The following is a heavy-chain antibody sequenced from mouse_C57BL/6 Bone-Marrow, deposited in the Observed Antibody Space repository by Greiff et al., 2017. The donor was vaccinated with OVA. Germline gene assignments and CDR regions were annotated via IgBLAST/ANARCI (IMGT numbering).Heavy chain of an antibody. CDR2: ISNGGGST. Sequence: EVKLQESGGGLVQPGGSLKLSCAASGFTFSDYYMYWVRQTPEKRLEWVAYISNGGGSTYYPDTVKGRFTISRDNAKNTLYLQMSRLKSEDTAMYYCARGGYLWFAYWGQGTLVTVSA. CDR3: ARGGYLWFAY. V-gene: IGHV5-12*01. J-gene: IGHJ3*01. D-gene: IGHD2-2*01. CDR1: GFTFSDYY.